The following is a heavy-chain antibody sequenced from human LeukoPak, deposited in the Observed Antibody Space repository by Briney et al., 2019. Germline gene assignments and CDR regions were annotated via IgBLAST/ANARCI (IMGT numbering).Heavy chain of an antibody. CDR2: IYYSGST. J-gene: IGHJ4*02. CDR3: ASVGATRTLDY. Sequence: PSETLSLTCTVSGGSISSYYWNWIRQPPGKGLEWIGYIYYSGSTNYNPSLKSRVTISVDTSKNQFSLKLSSVTAADTAVYYCASVGATRTLDYWGQGTLGTVSS. D-gene: IGHD1-26*01. V-gene: IGHV4-59*08. CDR1: GGSISSYY.